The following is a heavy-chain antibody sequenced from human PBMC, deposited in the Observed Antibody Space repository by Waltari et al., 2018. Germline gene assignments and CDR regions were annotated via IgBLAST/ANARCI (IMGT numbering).Heavy chain of an antibody. CDR1: GFNFRGYY. J-gene: IGHJ4*02. V-gene: IGHV3-11*01. Sequence: QVQLVESGGGLVKPGGSLRLSCAASGFNFRGYYMTWIRQAPGRGLEWVSFISGSGAAKYYADSVKGRFTISRDNADNSLYLQMNTLRAEDTAVYYCARGSSSWDWGQGTLVTVSS. CDR3: ARGSSSWD. CDR2: ISGSGAAK. D-gene: IGHD6-6*01.